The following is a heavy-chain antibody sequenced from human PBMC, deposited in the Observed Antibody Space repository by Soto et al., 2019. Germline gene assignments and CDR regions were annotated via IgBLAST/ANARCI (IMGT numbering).Heavy chain of an antibody. D-gene: IGHD3-10*01. Sequence: PSETLSLTCTVSGGSISSYYWSWIRQPPGKGLEWIGYIYYSGSTNYNPSLKSRVTISVDTSKNQFSLKLSSVTAADTAVYYCARDPYGSTRGYFDYWGQGTLVTVSS. J-gene: IGHJ4*02. CDR3: ARDPYGSTRGYFDY. CDR2: IYYSGST. CDR1: GGSISSYY. V-gene: IGHV4-59*01.